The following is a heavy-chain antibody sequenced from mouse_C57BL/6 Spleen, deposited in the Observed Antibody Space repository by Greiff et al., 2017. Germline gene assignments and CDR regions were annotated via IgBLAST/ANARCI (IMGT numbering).Heavy chain of an antibody. CDR3: ARSVYGNYFDY. CDR2: ISSGGSYT. J-gene: IGHJ2*01. CDR1: GFTFSSYG. Sequence: EVQLVESGGDLVKPGGSLKLSCAASGFTFSSYGMSWVRQTPDNRLEWVATISSGGSYTYYPDSVKGRFTISRDNAKNTLYLQMSSLKSEDTAMYYCARSVYGNYFDYWGQGTTLTVSS. D-gene: IGHD1-1*02. V-gene: IGHV5-6*01.